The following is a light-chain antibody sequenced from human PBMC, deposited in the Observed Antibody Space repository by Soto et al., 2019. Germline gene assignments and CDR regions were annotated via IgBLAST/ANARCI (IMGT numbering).Light chain of an antibody. CDR3: QQRYSNPWT. V-gene: IGKV1-39*01. CDR1: QSINIY. CDR2: AAS. Sequence: IQMTQSPSSLSASVGDRVTITCRASQSINIYLNWYQQKPGKAPNLLIYAASSLHSGVPFRFSGSESEKDFTLTISILQPEDFATDYCQQRYSNPWTVGQGTKVDSK. J-gene: IGKJ1*01.